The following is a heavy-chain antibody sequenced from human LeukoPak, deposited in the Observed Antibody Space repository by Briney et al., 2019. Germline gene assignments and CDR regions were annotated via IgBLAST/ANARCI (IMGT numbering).Heavy chain of an antibody. CDR3: ARSGGYDTFDY. Sequence: GGSLRLSCAASGFTFGSYEMNWVRQAPGKGLEWVSYISSSGSTIYYADSVKGRFTISRDNAKNSLYLQMNSLRAEDTAVYYCARSGGYDTFDYWGQGTLVTVSS. J-gene: IGHJ4*02. D-gene: IGHD5-12*01. CDR1: GFTFGSYE. V-gene: IGHV3-48*03. CDR2: ISSSGSTI.